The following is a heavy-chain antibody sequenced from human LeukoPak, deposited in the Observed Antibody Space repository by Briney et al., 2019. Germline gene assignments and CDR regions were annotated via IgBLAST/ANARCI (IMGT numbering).Heavy chain of an antibody. CDR2: ITDSGRRT. Sequence: GGSLRLSCVASGFTFSNYAMNWVRQAPGKGLEWVSGITDSGRRTYYADSVKGRFTISRDNSENTLYLQMNTLRAEDTAIYFCASEANCNGGRCSLQRVASWGQGTLVTVSS. D-gene: IGHD2-15*01. CDR1: GFTFSNYA. V-gene: IGHV3-23*01. J-gene: IGHJ4*02. CDR3: ASEANCNGGRCSLQRVAS.